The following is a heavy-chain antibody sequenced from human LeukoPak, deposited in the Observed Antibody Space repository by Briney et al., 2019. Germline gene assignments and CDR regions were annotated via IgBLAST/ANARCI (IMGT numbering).Heavy chain of an antibody. J-gene: IGHJ6*03. V-gene: IGHV4-34*01. D-gene: IGHD2-2*01. Sequence: PSETLSLTCAVYGGSFSGYYWSWIRQPPGKGLEWIGEINHSGSTNYNPSLKSRVTISVDTSKNQFSLKLSSVTAADTAVYYCARGVSCSSTSCLYYYYYMDVWGKGTAVTVSS. CDR2: INHSGST. CDR1: GGSFSGYY. CDR3: ARGVSCSSTSCLYYYYYMDV.